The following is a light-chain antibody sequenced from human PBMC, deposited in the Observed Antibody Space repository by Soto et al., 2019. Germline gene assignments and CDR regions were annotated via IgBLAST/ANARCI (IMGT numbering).Light chain of an antibody. V-gene: IGLV2-14*03. J-gene: IGLJ2*01. CDR3: TSYRSTKTFEV. Sequence: QSVLTQPASVSGSPGQSITISCTGTTRDIGAYNYVSWYQQHPGEAPKLVIYDVSNRPSGISNRFSGSKSGNTASLTISGLQAEDEADYYCTSYRSTKTFEVFGGGTKLTVL. CDR2: DVS. CDR1: TRDIGAYNY.